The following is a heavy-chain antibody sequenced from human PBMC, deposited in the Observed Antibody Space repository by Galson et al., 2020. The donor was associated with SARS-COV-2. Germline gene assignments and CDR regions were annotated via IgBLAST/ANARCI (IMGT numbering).Heavy chain of an antibody. CDR1: GYTFTGYY. V-gene: IGHV1-2*02. D-gene: IGHD3-10*01. CDR3: ASGGSGSYYIPVWFDP. Sequence: ASVKVSCKASGYTFTGYYMHWVRQAPGQGLEWMGWINPNSGGTNYAQKFQGRVTMTRDTSISTAYMELSRLRSDDTAVYYCASGGSGSYYIPVWFDPWGQGTLVTVSS. J-gene: IGHJ5*02. CDR2: INPNSGGT.